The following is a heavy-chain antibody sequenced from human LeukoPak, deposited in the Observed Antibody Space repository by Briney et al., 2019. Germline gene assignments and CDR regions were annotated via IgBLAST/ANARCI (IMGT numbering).Heavy chain of an antibody. D-gene: IGHD2-2*01. J-gene: IGHJ4*02. Sequence: GAPVKVSCKASGYTFTDYYMHWVRQAPGQGFEWMGWINPNDGDTNYAQKFQGRVTMTRDTSISTARMEVSRLRSDDTAVYYCARANFLYCSSSTCLFDYWGQGTLVTVSS. CDR1: GYTFTDYY. CDR2: INPNDGDT. CDR3: ARANFLYCSSSTCLFDY. V-gene: IGHV1-2*02.